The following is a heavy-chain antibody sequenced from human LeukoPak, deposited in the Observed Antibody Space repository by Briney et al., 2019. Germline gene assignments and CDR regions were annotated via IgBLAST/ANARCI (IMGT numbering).Heavy chain of an antibody. V-gene: IGHV1-2*06. Sequence: ASVKVSCKASGYTFTGYYMHWVRQAPGQGLEWMGRINPNSGGTNYAQKFQGRVTVTADESTSTAYMELSSLRSEDTAVYYCARGPYDSRGQDYYYYYMDVWGKGTTVTVSS. CDR3: ARGPYDSRGQDYYYYYMDV. D-gene: IGHD3-22*01. CDR2: INPNSGGT. J-gene: IGHJ6*03. CDR1: GYTFTGYY.